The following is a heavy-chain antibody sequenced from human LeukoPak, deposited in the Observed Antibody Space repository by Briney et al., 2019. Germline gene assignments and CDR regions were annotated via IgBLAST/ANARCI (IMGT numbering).Heavy chain of an antibody. V-gene: IGHV4-61*01. CDR2: IYYSGST. J-gene: IGHJ4*02. CDR1: GGSVSSGSYY. D-gene: IGHD4-17*01. Sequence: SETLSLTCTVSGGSVSSGSYYWSWIRQPPGKGLEWIGHIYYSGSTNYNPSLKSRVTISVDTSKNQFSLKLSSVTAADTAVYYCARETYGRYFDYWGQGTLVTVSS. CDR3: ARETYGRYFDY.